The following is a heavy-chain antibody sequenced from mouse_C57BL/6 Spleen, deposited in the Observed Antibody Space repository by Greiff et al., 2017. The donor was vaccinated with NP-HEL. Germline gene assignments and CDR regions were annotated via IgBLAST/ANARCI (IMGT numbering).Heavy chain of an antibody. CDR1: GYTFTSYW. J-gene: IGHJ4*01. CDR3: AGGGGRGYYSMDY. CDR2: IDPSDSYT. D-gene: IGHD3-3*01. V-gene: IGHV1-69*01. Sequence: QVQLQQPGAELVMPGASVKLSCKASGYTFTSYWMHWVKQRPGQGLEWIGEIDPSDSYTNYNQKFKGKSTLTVDKSSSTAYMQLSSLTSEDSAVYYCAGGGGRGYYSMDYWGQGTSVTVSS.